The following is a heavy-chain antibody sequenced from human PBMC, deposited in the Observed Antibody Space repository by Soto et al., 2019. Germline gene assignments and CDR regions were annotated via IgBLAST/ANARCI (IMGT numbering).Heavy chain of an antibody. CDR3: ARDGIAAVRPPYYYYMDV. D-gene: IGHD6-13*01. J-gene: IGHJ6*03. CDR2: ISAYNGNT. CDR1: GYTFTSYG. V-gene: IGHV1-18*01. Sequence: ASVKVSCKASGYTFTSYGISWVRQAPGQGLEWMGWISAYNGNTNYAQKLQGRVTMTTDTSTSTAYMELRSLRSDDTAVYYCARDGIAAVRPPYYYYMDVWGKGTTVTVSS.